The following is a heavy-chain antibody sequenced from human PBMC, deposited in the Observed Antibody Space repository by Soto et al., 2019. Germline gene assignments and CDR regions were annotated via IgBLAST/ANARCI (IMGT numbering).Heavy chain of an antibody. Sequence: QITLKESGPTLVKPTQTLTLTCTFSGFSLSTSGVGVGWIRQPPGKALEWLALIYWDDDKRYSPSLKSRLTITKDTTKNQVVLTMTNMDPVDTVTYYCAHRGMATITFDYWGQGTLVTVSS. J-gene: IGHJ4*02. CDR1: GFSLSTSGVG. CDR3: AHRGMATITFDY. CDR2: IYWDDDK. V-gene: IGHV2-5*02. D-gene: IGHD5-12*01.